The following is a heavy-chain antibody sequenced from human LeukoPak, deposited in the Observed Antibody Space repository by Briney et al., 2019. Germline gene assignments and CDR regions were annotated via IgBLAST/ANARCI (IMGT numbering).Heavy chain of an antibody. D-gene: IGHD3-9*01. CDR1: GGTFSSYA. V-gene: IGHV1-69*05. CDR2: IIPIFGTA. J-gene: IGHJ6*03. Sequence: SVKVSRKASGGTFSSYAISWVRQAPEQGLEWMGGIIPIFGTANYAQKFQGRVTITTDESTSTAYMELSSLRSEDTAVYYCAGPYYDILTGYYKGYYYYMDVWGKGTTVTVSS. CDR3: AGPYYDILTGYYKGYYYYMDV.